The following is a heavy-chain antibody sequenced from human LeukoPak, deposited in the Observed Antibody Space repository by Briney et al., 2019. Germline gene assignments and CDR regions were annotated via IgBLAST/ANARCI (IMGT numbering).Heavy chain of an antibody. Sequence: GGSLRLSCAASGFTFSSYGMHWVRQAPGKGLEWVAFIRYDGSNKYYADSVKGRFTISRDNSKNTLYLQMNSLRAEDTAVYYCAKDFSVYYYDSRVFDYWGQGTLVTVSS. J-gene: IGHJ4*02. CDR1: GFTFSSYG. CDR2: IRYDGSNK. V-gene: IGHV3-30*02. CDR3: AKDFSVYYYDSRVFDY. D-gene: IGHD3-22*01.